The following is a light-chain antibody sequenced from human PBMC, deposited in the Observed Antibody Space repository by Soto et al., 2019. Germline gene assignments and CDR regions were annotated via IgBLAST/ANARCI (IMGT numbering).Light chain of an antibody. J-gene: IGLJ2*01. CDR3: CSYAGSYTFVV. Sequence: QSALTQPRSVSGSPGQSVTISCTGTSSDVGAYNYVSWYQQDPGKAPKLMIYDVTKRPSGVPDRFSGSKSGNTASLTISGLQAEDEADYYCCSYAGSYTFVVFGGGTKVTVL. V-gene: IGLV2-11*01. CDR1: SSDVGAYNY. CDR2: DVT.